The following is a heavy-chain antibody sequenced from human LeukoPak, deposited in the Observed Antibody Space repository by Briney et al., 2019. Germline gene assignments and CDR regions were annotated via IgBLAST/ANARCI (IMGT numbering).Heavy chain of an antibody. CDR1: GYTFTGYY. Sequence: ASVKVSCKASGYTFTGYYIHWVRQAPGQGLEWMGRVNANNGDTKYAQKFQGRVTMTRDTSISTAYMELASLRSDDTAVFYCAREVGYSSSYYGRFDPWAREPWSSSPQ. CDR2: VNANNGDT. J-gene: IGHJ5*02. D-gene: IGHD1-26*01. CDR3: AREVGYSSSYYGRFDP. V-gene: IGHV1-2*06.